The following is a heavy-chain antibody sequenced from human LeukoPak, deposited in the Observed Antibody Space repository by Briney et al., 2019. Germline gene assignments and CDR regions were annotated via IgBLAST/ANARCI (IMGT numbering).Heavy chain of an antibody. CDR2: ISGSGDNT. CDR1: RFTFSNYA. Sequence: RSGGSLRLSCAASRFTFSNYAMSWVRQAPGKGLEWVSAISGSGDNTYYADSVRGRFTISRDNSKNTLYLQMNSLRVEDTAVYHCAKDWSEVIAADWFDPWGQGTLVTVSS. D-gene: IGHD6-6*01. V-gene: IGHV3-23*01. CDR3: AKDWSEVIAADWFDP. J-gene: IGHJ5*02.